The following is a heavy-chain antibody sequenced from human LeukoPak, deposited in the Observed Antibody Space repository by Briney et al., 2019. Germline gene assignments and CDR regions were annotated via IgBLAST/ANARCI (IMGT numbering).Heavy chain of an antibody. CDR2: IYYSGST. D-gene: IGHD3-22*01. CDR1: GGSISSSSYY. V-gene: IGHV4-39*01. J-gene: IGHJ4*02. Sequence: SETLSLTCTVSGGSISSSSYYWGWIRQPPGKELEWIGSIYYSGSTYYNPSLKSRVTISVDTSKNQFSLKLSSVTAADTAVYYCARDDSRVTFDYWGQGTLVTVSS. CDR3: ARDDSRVTFDY.